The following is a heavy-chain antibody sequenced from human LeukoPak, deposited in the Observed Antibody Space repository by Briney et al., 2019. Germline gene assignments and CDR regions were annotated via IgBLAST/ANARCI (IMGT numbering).Heavy chain of an antibody. CDR1: GYTFTGYY. CDR3: ARFNYYDSSGYPDY. D-gene: IGHD3-22*01. CDR2: INPNNGGT. J-gene: IGHJ4*02. V-gene: IGHV1-2*02. Sequence: ASVKVSCKASGYTFTGYYMHWVRQAPGQGLEWMGWINPNNGGTNYAQKFQGRVTMTRDTSISTAYMELSRLRSDDTAVYYCARFNYYDSSGYPDYWGQGTLVTVSS.